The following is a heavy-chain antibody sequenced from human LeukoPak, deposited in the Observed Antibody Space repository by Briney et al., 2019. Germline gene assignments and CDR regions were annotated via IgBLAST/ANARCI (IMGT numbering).Heavy chain of an antibody. D-gene: IGHD4-17*01. J-gene: IGHJ4*02. V-gene: IGHV4-59*01. CDR3: ARESDGDYVPFDY. CDR2: IYYIVST. Sequence: PSETLSLTCTVPGGSISSYYWSWIRHPPGKGLERSGHIYYIVSTNYNPSLKSRVTISVDTSKNQFSLKLSSVPAADTAVYYCARESDGDYVPFDYWGQGTLVTVS. CDR1: GGSISSYY.